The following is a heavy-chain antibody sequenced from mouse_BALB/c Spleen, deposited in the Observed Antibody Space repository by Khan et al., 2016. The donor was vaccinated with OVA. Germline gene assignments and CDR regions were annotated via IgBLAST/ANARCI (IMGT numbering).Heavy chain of an antibody. Sequence: EVQLLESGPGLVKPSQSLSLTCSVTGYSITNGYFWNWIRQFPGNNLEWMGYIRYDGNTNYNPSLKNRISITRDTSNNPFFLNLKSGTPEDAATYYCARGGSSGPAWFTYWGQGTLVTVSA. CDR1: GYSITNGYF. CDR2: IRYDGNT. CDR3: ARGGSSGPAWFTY. J-gene: IGHJ3*01. D-gene: IGHD3-1*01. V-gene: IGHV3-6*02.